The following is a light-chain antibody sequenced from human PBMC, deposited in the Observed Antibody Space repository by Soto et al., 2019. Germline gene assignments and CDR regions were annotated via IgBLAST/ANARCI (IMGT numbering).Light chain of an antibody. V-gene: IGLV2-14*01. CDR1: SSDVGAYDY. CDR3: NSYSTSTSYV. Sequence: QSVLTPPASVSGSPGQSITISCTGTSSDVGAYDYVSWYQQHPGKAPKLMIYDVNNRPSGVSRRFSGSKSGNTASLTISGLQAEDEADYYCNSYSTSTSYVFGTGTKVTVL. CDR2: DVN. J-gene: IGLJ1*01.